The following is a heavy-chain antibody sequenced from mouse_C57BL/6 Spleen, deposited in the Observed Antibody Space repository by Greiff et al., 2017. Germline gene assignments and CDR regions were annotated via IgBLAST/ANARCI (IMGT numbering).Heavy chain of an antibody. Sequence: QVQLQQSGAELVRPGASVTLSCKASGYTFTDYEMHWVKQTPVHGLEWIGAIDPETGGTAYNQKFKGKAILTADKSSSTAYMELRSLTSEDSAVXYCTTHYYGSSGFAYWGQGTLVTVSA. D-gene: IGHD1-1*01. J-gene: IGHJ3*01. V-gene: IGHV1-15*01. CDR3: TTHYYGSSGFAY. CDR1: GYTFTDYE. CDR2: IDPETGGT.